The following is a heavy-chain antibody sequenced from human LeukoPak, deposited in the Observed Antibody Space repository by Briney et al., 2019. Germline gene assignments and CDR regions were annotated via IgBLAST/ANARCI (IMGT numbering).Heavy chain of an antibody. J-gene: IGHJ6*02. V-gene: IGHV3-7*05. D-gene: IGHD1-26*01. CDR1: GFIFSTYW. CDR3: TRGTREPV. Sequence: PGGSLRLSCAASGFIFSTYWMSWVRQAPGKGLEWVANIKPDGSEGYYVDSVKGRFTISRDNAKNSLYLRMNSLRAEDTAVYYCTRGTREPVWGQGTTATVSS. CDR2: IKPDGSEG.